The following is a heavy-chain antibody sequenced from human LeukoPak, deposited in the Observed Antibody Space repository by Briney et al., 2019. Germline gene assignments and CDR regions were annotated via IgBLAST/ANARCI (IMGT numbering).Heavy chain of an antibody. J-gene: IGHJ4*02. CDR3: GRDPIGYNYGPQIDF. CDR2: ISVHKGDT. D-gene: IGHD5-24*01. V-gene: IGHV1-18*01. CDR1: GYTFDSSG. Sequence: SVTVSCKASGYTFDSSGISWVRQAPGQGLEWMGWISVHKGDTESAQMLQGRVTMTTHTTTPTAYMELRRLRSDETTGYYCGRDPIGYNYGPQIDFWGQGTLVTVSA.